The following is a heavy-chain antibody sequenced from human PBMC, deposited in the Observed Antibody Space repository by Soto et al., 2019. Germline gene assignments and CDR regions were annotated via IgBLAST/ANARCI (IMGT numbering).Heavy chain of an antibody. CDR3: ARERPDGARLDP. CDR1: GGSISSGDYY. V-gene: IGHV4-30-4*01. D-gene: IGHD6-6*01. CDR2: IYYSGST. J-gene: IGHJ5*02. Sequence: QVQLQESGPGLVKPSQTLSLTCTVSGGSISSGDYYWSWIRQPPGKGLEWIGYIYYSGSTYYSPSLKRPVXXXVXXSKNQFSLKLSSVTAADTAVYYCARERPDGARLDPWGQGTLVTVSS.